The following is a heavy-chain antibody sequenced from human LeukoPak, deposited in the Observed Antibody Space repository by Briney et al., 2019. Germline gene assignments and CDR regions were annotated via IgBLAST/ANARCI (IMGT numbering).Heavy chain of an antibody. CDR2: IYYSGST. CDR3: ARWGAAADNWFDP. V-gene: IGHV4-59*01. D-gene: IGHD6-13*01. Sequence: SGTLSLTCTVSGGSISSYYWSWIRQPPGKGLEWIGYIYYSGSTNYNPSLKSRVTISVDTSKNQFSLKLSSVTAADTAVYYCARWGAAADNWFDPWGQGTLVTVSS. J-gene: IGHJ5*02. CDR1: GGSISSYY.